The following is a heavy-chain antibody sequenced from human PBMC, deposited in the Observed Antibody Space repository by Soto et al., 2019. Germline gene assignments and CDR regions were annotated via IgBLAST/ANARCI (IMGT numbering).Heavy chain of an antibody. D-gene: IGHD3-16*02. CDR2: IYYSGST. Sequence: SETLSLTCTVSGSSISSSSYYWGWLRQPQGKGLERFVSIYYSGSTYYNQSLMSRVTISVDTSKNQFSLKLSFVTAADTAVYYCARLVADYIWGSYRYTVPWFDPWGQGTLVTVSS. CDR3: ARLVADYIWGSYRYTVPWFDP. J-gene: IGHJ5*02. V-gene: IGHV4-39*01. CDR1: GSSISSSSYY.